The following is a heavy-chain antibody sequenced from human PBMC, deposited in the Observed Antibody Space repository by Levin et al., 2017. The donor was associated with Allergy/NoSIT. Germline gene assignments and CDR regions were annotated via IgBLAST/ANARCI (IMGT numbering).Heavy chain of an antibody. CDR2: ISSSSSYI. CDR3: ARALGTVTTVARYYYYGMDG. V-gene: IGHV3-21*01. D-gene: IGHD4-11*01. CDR1: GFTFSSYS. J-gene: IGHJ6*02. Sequence: GGSLRLSCAASGFTFSSYSMNWVRQAPGKGLEWVSSISSSSSYIYYADSVKGRFTISRDNAKNSLYLQMNSLRAEDTAVYYCARALGTVTTVARYYYYGMDGWGQGTTVTVSS.